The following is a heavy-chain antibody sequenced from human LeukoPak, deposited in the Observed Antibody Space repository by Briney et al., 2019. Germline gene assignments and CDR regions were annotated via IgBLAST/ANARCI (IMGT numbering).Heavy chain of an antibody. Sequence: KAGGSLRLSCAASGFTFSDYYMSWIRQAPGKGLEWVSHISRSGSTRYYADSLKGRFTISRDNAKNSLYLQMNSLRAEDTAVYYCARTAHYYDSSGYDDAFDIWGQGTMVTVSS. CDR1: GFTFSDYY. CDR2: ISRSGSTR. V-gene: IGHV3-11*01. CDR3: ARTAHYYDSSGYDDAFDI. J-gene: IGHJ3*02. D-gene: IGHD3-22*01.